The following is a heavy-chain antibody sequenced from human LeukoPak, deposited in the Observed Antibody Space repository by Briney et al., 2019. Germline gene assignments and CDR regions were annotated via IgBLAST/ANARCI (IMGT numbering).Heavy chain of an antibody. CDR2: IRYDGSNK. D-gene: IGHD2-2*01. CDR1: GFTFSSYG. CDR3: AKDNDCSSTSCFFDY. V-gene: IGHV3-30*02. Sequence: GGSLRLSCAASGFTFSSYGMHWVRQAPGKGLEWVAFIRYDGSNKYYADSVKGRFTISRDNSKNTLYLQMNSLRAEDTAVYYCAKDNDCSSTSCFFDYWGQGTLVTVSS. J-gene: IGHJ4*02.